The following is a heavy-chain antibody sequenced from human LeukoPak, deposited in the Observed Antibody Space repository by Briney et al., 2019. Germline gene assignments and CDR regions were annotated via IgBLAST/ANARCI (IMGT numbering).Heavy chain of an antibody. CDR2: IKQDGSEK. V-gene: IGHV3-7*01. CDR1: GFTFSSYA. D-gene: IGHD1-7*01. J-gene: IGHJ4*02. CDR3: ARDSATGTN. Sequence: PGGSLRLSCAASGFTFSSYAMSWVRQAPGKGLEWVANIKQDGSEKYYVDSVKGRFTISRDNAKNSLYLQMNSLRAEDTAVYYCARDSATGTNWGQGTLVTVSS.